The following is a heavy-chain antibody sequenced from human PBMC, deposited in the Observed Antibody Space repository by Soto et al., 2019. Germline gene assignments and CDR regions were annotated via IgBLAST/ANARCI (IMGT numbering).Heavy chain of an antibody. Sequence: QVQLVQSGAEVKKPGASVKVSCKASGYTFTGYYMHWVRQAPGQGLEWMGWINPNSGGTNYAQKFQGWVTMTRDTSISTAYMELSRLRSDDTAVYYCARGRGLIVVERYNWFDPWGQGTLVTVSS. CDR3: ARGRGLIVVERYNWFDP. V-gene: IGHV1-2*04. CDR1: GYTFTGYY. J-gene: IGHJ5*02. CDR2: INPNSGGT. D-gene: IGHD2-15*01.